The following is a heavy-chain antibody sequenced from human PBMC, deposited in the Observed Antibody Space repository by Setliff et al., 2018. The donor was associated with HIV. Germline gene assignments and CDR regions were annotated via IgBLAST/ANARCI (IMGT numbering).Heavy chain of an antibody. CDR2: ISPKNGDT. CDR3: ARDKENYYYGMDV. V-gene: IGHV1-2*02. J-gene: IGHJ6*02. CDR1: GFSFSAHY. Sequence: ASVKVSCKASGFSFSAHYIHWVRQAPGRGLEWMGWISPKNGDTSYSQKFQGRVTMTRDTSTNTAYMELNRLSFDDTAVFYCARDKENYYYGMDVWGQGTAVTVSS.